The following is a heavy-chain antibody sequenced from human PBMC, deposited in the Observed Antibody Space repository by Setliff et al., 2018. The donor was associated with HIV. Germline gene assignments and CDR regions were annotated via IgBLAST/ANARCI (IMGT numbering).Heavy chain of an antibody. V-gene: IGHV4-59*01. CDR1: GGSINNYF. J-gene: IGHJ4*02. Sequence: SETLSLTCTVSGGSINNYFWSWIRQSPGRGLEWIGYIYYSGETNYNPSLKSRVTFSVDTSKNQFSLKLSSVTAADSAVYYCARQGDGYNLYHVYYFDYWGQGTLVTVSS. CDR2: IYYSGET. CDR3: ARQGDGYNLYHVYYFDY. D-gene: IGHD5-12*01.